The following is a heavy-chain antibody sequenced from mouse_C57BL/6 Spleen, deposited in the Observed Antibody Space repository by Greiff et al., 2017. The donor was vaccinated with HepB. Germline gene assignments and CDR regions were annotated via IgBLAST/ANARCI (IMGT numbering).Heavy chain of an antibody. D-gene: IGHD1-1*01. J-gene: IGHJ1*03. Sequence: ESGPGLVKPSQSLSLTCSVTGYSITSGYYWNWIRQFPGNKLEWMGYISYDGSNNYNPSLKNRISITRDTSKNQFFLKLNSVTTEDTATYYCANHYYGSYWYFDVWGTGTTVTVSS. CDR3: ANHYYGSYWYFDV. CDR2: ISYDGSN. V-gene: IGHV3-6*01. CDR1: GYSITSGYY.